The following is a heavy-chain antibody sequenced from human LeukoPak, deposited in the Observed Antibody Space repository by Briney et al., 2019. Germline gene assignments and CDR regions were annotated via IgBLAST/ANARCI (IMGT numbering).Heavy chain of an antibody. V-gene: IGHV3-30*04. J-gene: IGHJ4*02. CDR1: GFTFSSYA. D-gene: IGHD3-10*01. Sequence: GRSLRLSCAASGFTFSSYAMHWVRQAPGKGLEWVAVMSYVGSNKYYADSVKGRFTISRDNYKNTLYLQMNILRAEDTAVYYCAKGGSGSYYKPKVDYWGQGTLVTVSS. CDR3: AKGGSGSYYKPKVDY. CDR2: MSYVGSNK.